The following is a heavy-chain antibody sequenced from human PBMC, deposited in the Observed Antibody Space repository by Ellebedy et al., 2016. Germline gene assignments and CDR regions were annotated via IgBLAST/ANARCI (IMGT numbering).Heavy chain of an antibody. CDR3: AKWNGDWNAYDV. CDR1: GGSVTSDY. J-gene: IGHJ3*01. D-gene: IGHD1-1*01. V-gene: IGHV4-59*02. CDR2: VFHTGTT. Sequence: SETLSLTCNVSGGSVTSDYWNWIRRPPGKGLEWIGYVFHTGTTNYNPSLKSRVTISVDTSKSKFSLGLTSVTAADTSVYYCAKWNGDWNAYDVWGQGTMVTVSS.